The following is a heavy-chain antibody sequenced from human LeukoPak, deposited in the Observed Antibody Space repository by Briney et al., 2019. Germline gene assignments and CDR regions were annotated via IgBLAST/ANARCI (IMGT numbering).Heavy chain of an antibody. Sequence: PSETLSLTCAVSGYSISSGYYWGWIRQPPGKGLEWIGSVYHSGSTYYNPSLKSRVTISVDTSKNQFSLKLSSVTAADTAVYYCASSHYSGSPLTTLHFDIWGQGTMVTVSS. CDR2: VYHSGST. J-gene: IGHJ3*02. D-gene: IGHD1-26*01. CDR1: GYSISSGYY. V-gene: IGHV4-38-2*01. CDR3: ASSHYSGSPLTTLHFDI.